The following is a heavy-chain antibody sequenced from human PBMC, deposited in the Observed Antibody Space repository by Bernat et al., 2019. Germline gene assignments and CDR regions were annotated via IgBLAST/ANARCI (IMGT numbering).Heavy chain of an antibody. V-gene: IGHV3-30-3*01. CDR2: ISYDGSNK. J-gene: IGHJ4*02. CDR1: GFTFSSYA. CDR3: ARDGARVVPAAIPVSVDY. Sequence: QVQLVESGGGVVQPGRSLRLSCAASGFTFSSYAMHWVRQAPGKGLEWVAVISYDGSNKYYADSVKGRFTISRDNSKNTLYLQMNSLRAEDTAVYYCARDGARVVPAAIPVSVDYWGQGTLVTVSS. D-gene: IGHD2-2*02.